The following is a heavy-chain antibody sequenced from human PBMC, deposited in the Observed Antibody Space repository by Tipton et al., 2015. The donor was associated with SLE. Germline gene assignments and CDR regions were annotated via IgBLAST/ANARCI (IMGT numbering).Heavy chain of an antibody. V-gene: IGHV1-18*01. D-gene: IGHD4-11*01. CDR1: GYTFPSYD. Sequence: QLVQSGAEVKKPGASVKVSCKASGYTFPSYDISWVRQAPGQGLEWMGWINTDNGNTNYEQKFQGRVTITTDESTSTAYMELSSLRSEDTAVYYCARGVTKGFYYYYYMDVWGKGTTATVSS. J-gene: IGHJ6*03. CDR2: INTDNGNT. CDR3: ARGVTKGFYYYYYMDV.